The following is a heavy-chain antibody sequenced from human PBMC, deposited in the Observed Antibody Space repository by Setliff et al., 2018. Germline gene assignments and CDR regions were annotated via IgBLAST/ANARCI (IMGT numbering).Heavy chain of an antibody. CDR1: GFTFTSSA. CDR2: IVVGSGNT. CDR3: ARDGRSAHVVVVAASSSQYFQH. J-gene: IGHJ1*01. D-gene: IGHD2-15*01. V-gene: IGHV1-58*01. Sequence: SVKVSCKASGFTFTSSAVQWVRQARGQRLEWIGWIVVGSGNTNYAQKFQERVTITRDMSTSTAYMELSSLRSEDTAVYYCARDGRSAHVVVVAASSSQYFQHWGQGTLVTVSS.